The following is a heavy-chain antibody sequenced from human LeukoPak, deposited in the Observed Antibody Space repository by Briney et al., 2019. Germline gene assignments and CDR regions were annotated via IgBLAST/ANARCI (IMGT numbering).Heavy chain of an antibody. V-gene: IGHV3-66*02. Sequence: PGGSLRLSCAASGFTVSSNYINWVRQAPGKGLEWVSVIYSGGSTYYADSVKGRFTISRDNSKNTLYLQMNSLRAEDTAVYYCAKDKWDSSGWAYYYYYYMDVWGKGTTVTISS. J-gene: IGHJ6*03. CDR1: GFTVSSNY. CDR2: IYSGGST. CDR3: AKDKWDSSGWAYYYYYYMDV. D-gene: IGHD6-19*01.